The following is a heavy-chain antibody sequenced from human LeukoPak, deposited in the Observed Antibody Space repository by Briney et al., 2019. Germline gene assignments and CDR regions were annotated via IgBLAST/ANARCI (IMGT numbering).Heavy chain of an antibody. J-gene: IGHJ6*02. CDR2: IYPGDSDT. V-gene: IGHV5-51*01. D-gene: IGHD2-21*02. CDR1: GYSFTSYW. CDR3: ARQTAGGVSYYYYGMDA. Sequence: GESLKISCKGSGYSFTSYWIGWVRQMPGKGLEWMGIIYPGDSDTRYSPSFQGQVTISADKSISTAYLQWSSLKASDTAMYYCARQTAGGVSYYYYGMDAWGQGTTVTVSS.